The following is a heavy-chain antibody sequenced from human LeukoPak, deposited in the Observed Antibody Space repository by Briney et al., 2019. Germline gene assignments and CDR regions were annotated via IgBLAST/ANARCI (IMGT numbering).Heavy chain of an antibody. D-gene: IGHD2-15*01. Sequence: QAGRSLRLSCAASGFTFSSYAMHWVRQAPGKGLEWVAVISYDGSNKYYADSVKGRFTISRDNSKNTLYLRMNSLRAEDTAVYYCAREMRVVVVPPDAFDIWGQGTMVTVSS. V-gene: IGHV3-30-3*01. CDR3: AREMRVVVVPPDAFDI. J-gene: IGHJ3*02. CDR1: GFTFSSYA. CDR2: ISYDGSNK.